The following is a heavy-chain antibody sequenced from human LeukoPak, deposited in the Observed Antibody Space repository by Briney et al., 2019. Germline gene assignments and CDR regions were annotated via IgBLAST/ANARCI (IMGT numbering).Heavy chain of an antibody. V-gene: IGHV3-23*01. Sequence: GSLRLSCAASGFTFSNYAMSWVRQAPGKGLEWVSAISASGGSTYYADSVKGRFTISRDNSKNTLYPQMNSLRAEDTAVYYCAKSDYYGSGSYYFDYWGQGTLVTVSS. J-gene: IGHJ4*02. CDR2: ISASGGST. D-gene: IGHD3-10*01. CDR1: GFTFSNYA. CDR3: AKSDYYGSGSYYFDY.